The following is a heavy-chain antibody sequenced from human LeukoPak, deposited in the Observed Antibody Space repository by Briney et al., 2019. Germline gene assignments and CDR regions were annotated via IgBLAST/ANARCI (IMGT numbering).Heavy chain of an antibody. J-gene: IGHJ4*02. CDR2: FDPEDGET. CDR3: ATDHPVTTLSFDY. Sequence: VASVKVSCKVSGYTLTELSMHWVRQAPGKRLEWMGGFDPEDGETIYAQKFQGRVTMTEDTSTDTAYMELSSLRSEDTAVYYCATDHPVTTLSFDYWGQGTLVTVSS. CDR1: GYTLTELS. V-gene: IGHV1-24*01. D-gene: IGHD4-17*01.